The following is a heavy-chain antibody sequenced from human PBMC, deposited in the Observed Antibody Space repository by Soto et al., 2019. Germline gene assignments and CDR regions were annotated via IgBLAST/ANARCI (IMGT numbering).Heavy chain of an antibody. CDR2: IYYSGST. CDR3: ARLGGFLTTLDY. CDR1: GGSISSYY. V-gene: IGHV4-39*01. D-gene: IGHD3-3*01. Sequence: SETLSLTCTVSGGSISSYYWSWIRQPPGKGLEWIGSIYYSGSTYYNPSLKSRVTISVDTSKNQFALKLSSVTAADTAVYYCARLGGFLTTLDYWGQGTLVTVSS. J-gene: IGHJ4*02.